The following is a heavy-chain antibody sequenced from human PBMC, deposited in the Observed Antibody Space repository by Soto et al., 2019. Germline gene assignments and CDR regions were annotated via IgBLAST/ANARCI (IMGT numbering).Heavy chain of an antibody. CDR1: GFAMSSYW. V-gene: IGHV3-74*01. CDR3: ARDLGYCVSTSCYLFDP. J-gene: IGHJ5*02. D-gene: IGHD2-2*03. Sequence: GGSLRLSCGASGFAMSSYWMHWVRQAPGKGLVWVSRINSDGSSTSYADSVKGRFTISRDNAKNTLYLQLNSLRAEDTAVYYCARDLGYCVSTSCYLFDPWGQGTLVTVSS. CDR2: INSDGSST.